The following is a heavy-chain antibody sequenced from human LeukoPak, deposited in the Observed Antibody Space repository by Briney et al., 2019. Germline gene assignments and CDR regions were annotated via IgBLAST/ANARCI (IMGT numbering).Heavy chain of an antibody. CDR2: IRYDGSNK. V-gene: IGHV3-30*02. CDR3: AKEIGSYSSSWFDY. D-gene: IGHD6-13*01. Sequence: GGALRLSCAASGFTFSSYGMHWLRQAPGKGLEGVAFIRYDGSNKYYADTVKGRFTISRDNSKNTLYLQMNSLRAEDTAVYYCAKEIGSYSSSWFDYWGQGTLVTVSS. CDR1: GFTFSSYG. J-gene: IGHJ4*02.